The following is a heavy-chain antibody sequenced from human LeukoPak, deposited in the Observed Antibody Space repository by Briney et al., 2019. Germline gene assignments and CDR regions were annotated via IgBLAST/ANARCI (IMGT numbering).Heavy chain of an antibody. V-gene: IGHV4-34*01. J-gene: IGHJ6*03. CDR1: GGSFSGYY. D-gene: IGHD2-2*03. CDR3: ARGRGYCSSTSCYRAYYYYYMDV. CDR2: INHSGST. Sequence: KTSETLSLTCAVYGGSFSGYYWSWIRQPPGKGLEWIGEINHSGSTNYNPSLKSRVTISVDTSKNQFSLKLSSVSAADTAVYYCARGRGYCSSTSCYRAYYYYYMDVWGKGTTVTVSS.